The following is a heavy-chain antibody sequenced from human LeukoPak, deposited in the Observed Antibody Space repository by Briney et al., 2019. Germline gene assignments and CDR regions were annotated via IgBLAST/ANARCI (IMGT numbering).Heavy chain of an antibody. J-gene: IGHJ5*02. V-gene: IGHV4-61*01. CDR2: IYYSGST. CDR1: GGSISTTSYY. Sequence: PSETLSLICGVSGGSISTTSYYWSWIRQPPGKGLEWIGYIYYSGSTNYNPSLKSRVTISVDTSKNQFSLKLSSVTAADTAVYYCAREIVVVPAANDGWFDPWGQGTLVTVSS. CDR3: AREIVVVPAANDGWFDP. D-gene: IGHD2-2*01.